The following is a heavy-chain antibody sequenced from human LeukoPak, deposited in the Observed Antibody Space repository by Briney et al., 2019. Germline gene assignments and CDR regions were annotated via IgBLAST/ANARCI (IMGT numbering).Heavy chain of an antibody. CDR2: IHYSGSS. Sequence: SETLSLTCTVSGDSTNNFYWNWIRQSPGKGLEWIGNIHYSGSSVYNPSLQSRVTITIDTSRRQFFLKLNSVTAADTAVYFCTLAPNSNWFDFWGPGTLVTVSS. D-gene: IGHD2-8*01. CDR3: TLAPNSNWFDF. CDR1: GDSTNNFY. J-gene: IGHJ5*01. V-gene: IGHV4-59*03.